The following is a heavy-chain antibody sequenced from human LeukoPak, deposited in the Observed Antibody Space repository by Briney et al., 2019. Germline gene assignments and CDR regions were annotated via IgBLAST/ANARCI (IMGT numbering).Heavy chain of an antibody. CDR3: ARGLSSWYDGGYYHYYYMDV. CDR2: IIPIFGTA. V-gene: IGHV1-69*13. Sequence: SVKVSCKASGGTFSSYAISWVRQAPGQGLEWMGGIIPIFGTANYAQKFQGRVTITADESTSTAYMELSSLRSEDTAVYYCARGLSSWYDGGYYHYYYMDVWGKGTTVTVSS. CDR1: GGTFSSYA. D-gene: IGHD6-13*01. J-gene: IGHJ6*03.